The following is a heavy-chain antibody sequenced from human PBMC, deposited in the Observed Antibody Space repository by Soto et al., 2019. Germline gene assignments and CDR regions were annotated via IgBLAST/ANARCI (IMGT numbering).Heavy chain of an antibody. CDR3: ARAASGYSSSWYLVGYYYYGMDV. Sequence: SQTLSLTCAISGDSVSSNSAAWNWIRQSPSRGLEWLGRRYYRSKWYNDYAVSVKSRITINPDTSKNQFSLQLNSVTPEDTAVYYCARAASGYSSSWYLVGYYYYGMDVWGQGTTVTVSS. CDR1: GDSVSSNSAA. V-gene: IGHV6-1*01. CDR2: RYYRSKWYN. J-gene: IGHJ6*02. D-gene: IGHD6-13*01.